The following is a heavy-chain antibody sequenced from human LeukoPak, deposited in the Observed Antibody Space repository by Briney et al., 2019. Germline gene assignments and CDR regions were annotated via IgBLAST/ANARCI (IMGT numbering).Heavy chain of an antibody. V-gene: IGHV1-69*06. D-gene: IGHD2-8*01. J-gene: IGHJ5*02. CDR2: IIPIFGTA. CDR3: ARTIPRMNWFDP. CDR1: GGTFSSYA. Sequence: SSVKVSCKASGGTFSSYAISWVRQAPGQGLEWMGGIIPIFGTANYAQKFQGRVTITADKSTSTAYMELSSLRSEDTAVYYCARTIPRMNWFDPWGQGTLVTVSS.